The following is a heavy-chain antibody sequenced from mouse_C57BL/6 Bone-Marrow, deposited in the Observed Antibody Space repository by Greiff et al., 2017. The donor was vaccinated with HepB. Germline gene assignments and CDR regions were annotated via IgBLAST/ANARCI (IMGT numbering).Heavy chain of an antibody. CDR1: GYTFTDYY. V-gene: IGHV1-19*01. D-gene: IGHD2-3*01. CDR2: INPYNGGT. CDR3: ARRWLLRDY. J-gene: IGHJ2*01. Sequence: EVQLQQSGPVLVKPGASVKMSCKASGYTFTDYYMNWVKQSHGKSLEWIGVINPYNGGTSYNQKFKGKATLTVDKSSSTAYMELNSLTSEDSAVYYCARRWLLRDYWGQGTPLTVSS.